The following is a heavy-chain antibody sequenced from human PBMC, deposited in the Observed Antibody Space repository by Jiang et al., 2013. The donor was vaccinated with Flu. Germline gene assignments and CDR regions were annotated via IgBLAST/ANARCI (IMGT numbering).Heavy chain of an antibody. CDR1: GYSFTNYW. Sequence: SLKISCKGSGYSFTNYWIGWVRQMPGKGLEWMGIVYPGNSDTRYSPSFQGQVTISADRSISTAYLQWSSLEASATAMYYCARGYAGGWYVDFWGQGTLVTVSS. D-gene: IGHD6-19*01. J-gene: IGHJ4*02. CDR2: VYPGNSDT. CDR3: ARGYAGGWYVDF. V-gene: IGHV5-51*01.